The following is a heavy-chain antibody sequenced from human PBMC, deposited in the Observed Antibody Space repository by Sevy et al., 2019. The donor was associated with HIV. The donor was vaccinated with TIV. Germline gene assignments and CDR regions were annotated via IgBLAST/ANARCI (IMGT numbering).Heavy chain of an antibody. CDR2: ISGSGGNT. Sequence: GGSLRLSCAASGFTFTSYAMIWVRQAPGKGLEWVSSISGSGGNTYYADSVKGRFTVSRDNSKNTVYLQMNGLRAEDTAVYYCAKARVRVAGADYLGQGTLVTVSS. CDR3: AKARVRVAGADY. J-gene: IGHJ4*02. D-gene: IGHD6-19*01. CDR1: GFTFTSYA. V-gene: IGHV3-23*01.